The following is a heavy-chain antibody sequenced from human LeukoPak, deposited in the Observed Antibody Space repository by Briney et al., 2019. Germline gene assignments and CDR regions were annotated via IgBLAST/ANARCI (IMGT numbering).Heavy chain of an antibody. CDR2: ISSSSSTI. J-gene: IGHJ5*02. CDR3: ARDNWNVHNWFDP. V-gene: IGHV3-48*01. Sequence: PGGSLRLSCAASGFTFSSYSMNWVRQAPGKGLEWVSYISSSSSTIYYADSVKGRFTVSRDNAKNSLYLQMNSLRAEDTAVYYCARDNWNVHNWFDPWGQGTLVAVSS. D-gene: IGHD1-20*01. CDR1: GFTFSSYS.